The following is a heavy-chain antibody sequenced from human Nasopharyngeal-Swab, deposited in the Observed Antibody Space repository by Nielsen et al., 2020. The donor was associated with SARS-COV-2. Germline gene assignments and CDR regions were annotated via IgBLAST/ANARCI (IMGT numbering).Heavy chain of an antibody. CDR2: VHHIRNS. Sequence: SETLSLTCAVSGGSTSSDYWWTCVRPPPGRGLEWIGEVHHIRNSNYNPSLKSRVTILMDKSKNQFSLTLTSVTAADTAVYYCARGGNWQFDYWGKGTLVAVSS. CDR1: GGSTSSDYW. D-gene: IGHD1-1*01. CDR3: ARGGNWQFDY. J-gene: IGHJ4*02. V-gene: IGHV4-4*02.